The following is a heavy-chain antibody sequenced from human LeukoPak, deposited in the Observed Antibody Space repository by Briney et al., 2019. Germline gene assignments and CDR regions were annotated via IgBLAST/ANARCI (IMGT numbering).Heavy chain of an antibody. D-gene: IGHD1-26*01. CDR1: GGTFSSYA. Sequence: ASVKVSCKASGGTFSSYAISWVRQAPGQGLEWMGGIIPIFGTANYAQKFQGRVTITTDESTSTAYMELSSLRSEDTAVYYCARGPNVGATSLADYWGQGTLVTVSS. CDR2: IIPIFGTA. J-gene: IGHJ4*02. CDR3: ARGPNVGATSLADY. V-gene: IGHV1-69*05.